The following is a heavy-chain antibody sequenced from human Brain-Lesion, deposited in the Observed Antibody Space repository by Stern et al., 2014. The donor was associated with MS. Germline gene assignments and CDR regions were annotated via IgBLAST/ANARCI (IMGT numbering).Heavy chain of an antibody. D-gene: IGHD2-15*01. CDR3: ARGYPFFDN. CDR1: GYTFTGFF. Sequence: DQLVESGAEVKKPGASVKVSCTASGYTFTGFFLHWVRQAPGPGLEWVGWINPNTGVTKSAQKFQGWVTLTRDTSINTVYMELNRLKSDDTAVFYCARGYPFFDNWGQGTLVTVSS. J-gene: IGHJ4*02. V-gene: IGHV1-2*04. CDR2: INPNTGVT.